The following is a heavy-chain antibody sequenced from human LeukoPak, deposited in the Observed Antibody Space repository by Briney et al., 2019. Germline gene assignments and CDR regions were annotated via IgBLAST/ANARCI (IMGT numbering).Heavy chain of an antibody. CDR3: ARVSRYYYYYMDV. CDR2: INPSGGST. V-gene: IGHV1-46*01. Sequence: ASVKVSCKASGYTLTSYYMHWVRQAPGQGLEWMGIINPSGGSTSYAQKFQGRVTMTRDMSTSTVYMELSSLRSEDTAVYYCARVSRYYYYYMDVWGKGTTVTVSS. CDR1: GYTLTSYY. J-gene: IGHJ6*03.